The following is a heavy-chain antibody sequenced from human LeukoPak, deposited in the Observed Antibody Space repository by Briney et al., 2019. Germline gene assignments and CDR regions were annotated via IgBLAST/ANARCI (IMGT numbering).Heavy chain of an antibody. V-gene: IGHV3-53*01. Sequence: GGSLRLSCAASELTVSSNYMSWVRQAPGKGLEWVSVIYSGGSTYYADSVKGRFIISRDNAKNSLYLQTNSLRAEDTAVYYCARDSGYYSSSSGFYSYYYYMDVWGKGTTVTVSS. J-gene: IGHJ6*03. CDR2: IYSGGST. CDR1: ELTVSSNY. CDR3: ARDSGYYSSSSGFYSYYYYMDV. D-gene: IGHD6-6*01.